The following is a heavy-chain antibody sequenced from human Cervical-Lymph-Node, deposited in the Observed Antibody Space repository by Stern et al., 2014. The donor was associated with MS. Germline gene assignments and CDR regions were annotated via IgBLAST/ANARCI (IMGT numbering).Heavy chain of an antibody. V-gene: IGHV4-59*08. Sequence: VQLAESGPGLVKPSETLSLTCTVSGGSTSSYYWSWIRQPPGKGLEWIGYISSSGGTKYNPSLKSRVTISLDTSKNQFSLNLSSVTAADTAVYYCARGYTTSSGRPDYWGQGTLVTVSS. CDR2: ISSSGGT. CDR1: GGSTSSYY. J-gene: IGHJ4*02. CDR3: ARGYTTSSGRPDY. D-gene: IGHD6-6*01.